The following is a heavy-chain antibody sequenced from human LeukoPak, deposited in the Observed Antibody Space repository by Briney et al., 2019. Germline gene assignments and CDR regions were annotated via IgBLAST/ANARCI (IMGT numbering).Heavy chain of an antibody. D-gene: IGHD5-12*01. Sequence: SETLSLTCAVYGGSFSGYYWSWIRQPPGKGLEWIGEINHSGSTNYNPSLKSRVTISVDTSKNQFSLKLSSVTAADTAVYYCASTTRGYRGYDFDYWGRGTLVTVSS. V-gene: IGHV4-34*01. CDR2: INHSGST. CDR3: ASTTRGYRGYDFDY. J-gene: IGHJ4*02. CDR1: GGSFSGYY.